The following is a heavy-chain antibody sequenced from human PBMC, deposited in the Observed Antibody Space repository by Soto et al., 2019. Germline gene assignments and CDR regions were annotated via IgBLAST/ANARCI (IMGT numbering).Heavy chain of an antibody. CDR3: RKRRGYTYNGGSALDY. J-gene: IGHJ4*02. D-gene: IGHD5-18*01. CDR1: EFTFDDYA. Sequence: EVQLVESGGGLVQPGRSLRLSCAASEFTFDDYAVHWVRQAPGKGLEWVSGISWNSGNIGYADSVKGRFTISRDNAKNSLFLQMNSLRADDTALYYSRKRRGYTYNGGSALDYWGKGTLVTVSS. CDR2: ISWNSGNI. V-gene: IGHV3-9*01.